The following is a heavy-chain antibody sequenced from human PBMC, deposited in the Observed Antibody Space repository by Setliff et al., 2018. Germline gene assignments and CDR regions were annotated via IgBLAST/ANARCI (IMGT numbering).Heavy chain of an antibody. V-gene: IGHV5-51*01. J-gene: IGHJ6*03. D-gene: IGHD2-2*01. CDR1: GYSFTTYW. Sequence: PGESLKISCKGSGYSFTTYWIGWVRQMPGKGLELMGIIYPADSDPRYSPSFQGQVTISVDKSISTVYLHWSSLKASDTTMYYCARQGCSSTSYYLYYYMDVWGQGTTVTVSS. CDR3: ARQGCSSTSYYLYYYMDV. CDR2: IYPADSDP.